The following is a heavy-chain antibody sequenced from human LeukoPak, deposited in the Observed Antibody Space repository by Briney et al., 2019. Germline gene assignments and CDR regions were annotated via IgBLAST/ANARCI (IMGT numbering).Heavy chain of an antibody. CDR2: IYTTGST. J-gene: IGHJ4*02. Sequence: SETLSLTCTVSGGSISSGTYYWTWIRQPAGKGLEWIGRIYTTGSTNYNPSLKSRVTMSTDTSQNQFSLKLSSVTAADTAVYYCARVTTGGYYNCWGQGTLVTVSS. CDR3: ARVTTGGYYNC. D-gene: IGHD3-22*01. V-gene: IGHV4-61*02. CDR1: GGSISSGTYY.